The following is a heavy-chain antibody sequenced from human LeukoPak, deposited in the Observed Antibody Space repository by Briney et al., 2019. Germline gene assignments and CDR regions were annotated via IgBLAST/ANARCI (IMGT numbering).Heavy chain of an antibody. J-gene: IGHJ4*02. CDR3: ARPFTKNSSGRDFEY. CDR2: IYYSGST. V-gene: IGHV4-39*01. Sequence: SETLSLTCTVSGGSISSSSYYWGWIRQPPGKGLERIGSIYYSGSTYYNPSLKSRVTISVDTSKNQFSLKLSSVTATDTAVYYCARPFTKNSSGRDFEYWGQGTLVTVSS. D-gene: IGHD6-19*01. CDR1: GGSISSSSYY.